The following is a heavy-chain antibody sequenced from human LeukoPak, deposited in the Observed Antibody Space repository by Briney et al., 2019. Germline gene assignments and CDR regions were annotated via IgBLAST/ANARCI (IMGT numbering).Heavy chain of an antibody. CDR3: ARHRYSSGSQFWFDP. J-gene: IGHJ5*02. D-gene: IGHD6-19*01. Sequence: GESLKISCKGSGCSFTSYWIGWVRQMPGKGLEWMGIIYPGDSDTRYSPSFQGQVTISADKSISTAYLQWSSLKASDTAMYYCARHRYSSGSQFWFDPWGQGTLVTVSS. CDR2: IYPGDSDT. V-gene: IGHV5-51*01. CDR1: GCSFTSYW.